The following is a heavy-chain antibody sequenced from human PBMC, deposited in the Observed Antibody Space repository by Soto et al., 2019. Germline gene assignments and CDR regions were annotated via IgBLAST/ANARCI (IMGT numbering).Heavy chain of an antibody. Sequence: QVQLVESGGGVVQPGRSLGLSCAASGFTFSTYAMHWVRQAPGKGLEWVAVISFDGRNKYYADSVKGRFTISRDNSKNTLYLQVNSLRAEDTAVYYCAREVLIGATVYYYGLDVW. J-gene: IGHJ6*01. CDR1: GFTFSTYA. CDR2: ISFDGRNK. CDR3: AREVLIGATVYYYGLDV. V-gene: IGHV3-30*04. D-gene: IGHD2-15*01.